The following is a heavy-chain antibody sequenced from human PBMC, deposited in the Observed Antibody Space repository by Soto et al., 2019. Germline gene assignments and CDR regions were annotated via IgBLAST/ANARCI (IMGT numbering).Heavy chain of an antibody. D-gene: IGHD3-9*01. V-gene: IGHV1-18*01. CDR2: ISPHNRNT. CDR3: ARDEGGYDILTGYYKAHHFDQ. Sequence: ASVKVSCKASGYTFGHFYITWVRQAPGQGLEWMGAISPHNRNTNYAEKFRGRVTMTTDTSTTTAYMELRSLRSDATAVYYCARDEGGYDILTGYYKAHHFDQWGQGALVTVSS. J-gene: IGHJ4*02. CDR1: GYTFGHFY.